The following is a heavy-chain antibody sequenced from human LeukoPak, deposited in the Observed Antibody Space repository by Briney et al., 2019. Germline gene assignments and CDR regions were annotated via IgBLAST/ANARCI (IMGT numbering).Heavy chain of an antibody. V-gene: IGHV3-74*01. CDR2: INSYGSIT. Sequence: GGSLRLSCAASGFTFSNYWMHWVRQTPGKGLVWVSHINSYGSITSYADSVKGRITISRDNAKNTLYLQMNSLRAEDTAVYYCVRGNYFDYWGQGTRVTVSS. CDR1: GFTFSNYW. J-gene: IGHJ4*02. CDR3: VRGNYFDY.